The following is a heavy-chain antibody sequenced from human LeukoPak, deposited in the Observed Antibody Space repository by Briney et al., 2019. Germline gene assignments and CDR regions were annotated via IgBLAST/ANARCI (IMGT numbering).Heavy chain of an antibody. CDR3: VRRRNSWGSYWFDP. CDR2: INHSGST. D-gene: IGHD3-16*01. V-gene: IGHV4-34*01. CDR1: GGSSSGYF. J-gene: IGHJ5*02. Sequence: SETLSLTCAVYGGSSSGYFWSWIRQPPGKGLEWIGEINHSGSTNYNPSLKSRVTISVDTSKNQFSLKLSSVTAADTAVYYCVRRRNSWGSYWFDPWGQGTLVTVSS.